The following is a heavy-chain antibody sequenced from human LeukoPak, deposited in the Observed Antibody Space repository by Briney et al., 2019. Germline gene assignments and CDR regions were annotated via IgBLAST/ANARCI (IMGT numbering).Heavy chain of an antibody. CDR1: GGSFSNYY. Sequence: SETLSLTCAVYGGSFSNYYWSWIRQPPGKGLEWIGEINHNGSTNYNPSLKSRVTISIDTSKNQFSLKLSSVTAADTAVYYCARGDCSSPGCYLSDWFDPWGQGTLVTVSS. CDR3: ARGDCSSPGCYLSDWFDP. D-gene: IGHD2-2*01. V-gene: IGHV4-34*01. J-gene: IGHJ5*02. CDR2: INHNGST.